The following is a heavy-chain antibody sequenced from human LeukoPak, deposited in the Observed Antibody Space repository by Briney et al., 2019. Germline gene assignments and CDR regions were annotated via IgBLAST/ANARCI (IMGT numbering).Heavy chain of an antibody. D-gene: IGHD3-10*01. Sequence: NTSENLSLTCTVSGGSISSSSYYWGWIRQPPGKGLEWIGSIYYSGSTYYNPSLKSRVTISVDTSKNQFSLKLSSVTAADTAVYYCARSGDVLLWFGEPFDYWGQGTLVTVSS. CDR3: ARSGDVLLWFGEPFDY. J-gene: IGHJ4*02. CDR1: GGSISSSSYY. V-gene: IGHV4-39*01. CDR2: IYYSGST.